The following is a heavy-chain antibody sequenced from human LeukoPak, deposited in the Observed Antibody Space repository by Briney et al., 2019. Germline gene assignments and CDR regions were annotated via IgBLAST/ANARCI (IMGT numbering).Heavy chain of an antibody. Sequence: GGSLRLSCAASGFTFSSYAMHWVRQAPGKGLEWVAVISYDGSNKYYADSVKGRFTISRDNSKNTLYLQMNSLRAEDTAVYYCARVRTAMVYYYYYGMDVWGQGTTVTVSS. V-gene: IGHV3-30-3*01. J-gene: IGHJ6*02. CDR1: GFTFSSYA. D-gene: IGHD5-18*01. CDR2: ISYDGSNK. CDR3: ARVRTAMVYYYYYGMDV.